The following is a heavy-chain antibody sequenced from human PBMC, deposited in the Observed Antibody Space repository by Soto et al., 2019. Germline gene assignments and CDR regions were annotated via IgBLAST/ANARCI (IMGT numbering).Heavy chain of an antibody. CDR2: ISYDGSNK. D-gene: IGHD2-15*01. CDR3: ARGPEIPTYTPDIVVVVAGDYYGMDV. Sequence: GGSLRLSCAASGFTFSSYAMHWVRQAPGKGLEWVAVISYDGSNKYYADSVKGRFTISRDNSKNTLYLQMNSLRAEDTAVYYCARGPEIPTYTPDIVVVVAGDYYGMDVWGQGTTVTVSS. CDR1: GFTFSSYA. J-gene: IGHJ6*02. V-gene: IGHV3-30-3*01.